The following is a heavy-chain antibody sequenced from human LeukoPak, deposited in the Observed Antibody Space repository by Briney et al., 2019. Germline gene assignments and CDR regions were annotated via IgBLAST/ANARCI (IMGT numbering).Heavy chain of an antibody. J-gene: IGHJ4*02. CDR2: ISGSGGST. D-gene: IGHD3-3*01. CDR3: AKNVGDFWSGYYP. V-gene: IGHV3-23*01. CDR1: GFTFNDYG. Sequence: GGSLRLSCAASGFTFNDYGMSWVRQAPGKGLEWVSAISGSGGSTYYADSVKGRFTISRDNSKNTLYLQMNSLRAEDTAVYYCAKNVGDFWSGYYPWGQGTLVTVSS.